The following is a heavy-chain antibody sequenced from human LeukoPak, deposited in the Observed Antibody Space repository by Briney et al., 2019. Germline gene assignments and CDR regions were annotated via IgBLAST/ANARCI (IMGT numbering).Heavy chain of an antibody. CDR3: AKADYDFWSGKGGY. Sequence: PGGSLRLSCAASGFTFSSYAMSWVRQAPGKGLEWVSDISGSGGSTYYADSVKSRFTISRDNSKNTLYLQMNSLRAEDTAVYYCAKADYDFWSGKGGYWGQGTLVTVSS. J-gene: IGHJ4*02. CDR2: ISGSGGST. V-gene: IGHV3-23*01. D-gene: IGHD3-3*01. CDR1: GFTFSSYA.